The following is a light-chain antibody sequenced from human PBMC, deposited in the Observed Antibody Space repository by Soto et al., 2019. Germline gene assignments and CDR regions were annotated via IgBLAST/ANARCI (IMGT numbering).Light chain of an antibody. V-gene: IGLV2-14*01. CDR2: EVS. Sequence: QAASVSGSPGQSITISCTGTSSDVGAYDYVSWYQQNPGKAPKLIISEVSDRPSGVSNRFSGSKSGNTASLTISGLQAEDEADYFCSSYTTTNTLWVFGGGTKVTVL. CDR1: SSDVGAYDY. J-gene: IGLJ3*02. CDR3: SSYTTTNTLWV.